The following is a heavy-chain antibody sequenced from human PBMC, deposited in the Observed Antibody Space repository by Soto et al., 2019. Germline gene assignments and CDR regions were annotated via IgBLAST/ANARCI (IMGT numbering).Heavy chain of an antibody. V-gene: IGHV6-1*01. D-gene: IGHD2-8*01. J-gene: IGHJ4*02. CDR1: GDSVSSNSAA. Sequence: QTLSLTCAISGDSVSSNSAAWNWIRQSPSRGLEWLGRTYYRSKWYNDYAVSVKSRITINPDTSKNQFSLQLNSVTPEDTAVYYCAREIQLMLYQDPNHFAYWGQGPLVTDSS. CDR2: TYYRSKWYN. CDR3: AREIQLMLYQDPNHFAY.